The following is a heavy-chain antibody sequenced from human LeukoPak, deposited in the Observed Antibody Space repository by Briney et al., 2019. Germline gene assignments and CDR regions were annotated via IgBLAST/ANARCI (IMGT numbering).Heavy chain of an antibody. CDR1: GFTFSSHG. J-gene: IGHJ4*02. V-gene: IGHV3-23*01. CDR3: ARDLGWLHYED. Sequence: GGSLRPSCAASGFTFSSHGMNWVRQAPGKGLEWVSGIGGTGGFITYYAESVKGRSTVSRDNSKNKLYLQMNSLRPDDTAIYYCARDLGWLHYEDWGQGTLVTVSS. CDR2: IGGTGGFIT. D-gene: IGHD5-12*01.